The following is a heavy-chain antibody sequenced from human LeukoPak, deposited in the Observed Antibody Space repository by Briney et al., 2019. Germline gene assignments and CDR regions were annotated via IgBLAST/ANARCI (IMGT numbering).Heavy chain of an antibody. CDR3: ARGRGVTMVGGVISPNYYGMDV. D-gene: IGHD3-10*01. Sequence: SETLSLTCAVYGGSFSGYYWSWIRQPPGKGLEWIGEINHSGSTNYNPSLKSRVTISVDTSKNQFSLKLSSVTAADTAVYYCARGRGVTMVGGVISPNYYGMDVWGKGTTVTVSS. V-gene: IGHV4-34*01. J-gene: IGHJ6*04. CDR1: GGSFSGYY. CDR2: INHSGST.